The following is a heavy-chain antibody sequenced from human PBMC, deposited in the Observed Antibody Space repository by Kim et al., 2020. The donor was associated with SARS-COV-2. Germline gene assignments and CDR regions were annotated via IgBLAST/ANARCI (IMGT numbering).Heavy chain of an antibody. D-gene: IGHD1-26*01. V-gene: IGHV4-59*01. CDR1: GGSISSYY. CDR3: ARENIVGATVYIRGMDV. J-gene: IGHJ6*02. CDR2: IYYSGST. Sequence: SETLSLTCTVSGGSISSYYWSWIRQPPGKGLEWIGYIYYSGSTNYNPSLKSRVTISVDTSKNQFSLKLSSVTAADTAVYYCARENIVGATVYIRGMDVWGQGTTVTVSS.